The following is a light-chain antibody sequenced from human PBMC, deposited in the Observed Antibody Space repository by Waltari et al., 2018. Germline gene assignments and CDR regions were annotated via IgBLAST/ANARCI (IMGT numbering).Light chain of an antibody. V-gene: IGLV3-10*01. CDR1: ELPKHY. CDR3: DSLDTNDNHRV. J-gene: IGLJ2*01. Sequence: SYELTQPPSVSVSPGQTARINCSGAELPKHYTYWYQQKPGQAPVLVIYEDKKRPSGIPERFSGSSSGTRATLTISGARVEDEADYYCDSLDTNDNHRVFGGGTKLTVL. CDR2: EDK.